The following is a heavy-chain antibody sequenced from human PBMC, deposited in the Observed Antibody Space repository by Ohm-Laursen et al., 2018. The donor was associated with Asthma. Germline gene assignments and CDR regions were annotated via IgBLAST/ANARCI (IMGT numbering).Heavy chain of an antibody. J-gene: IGHJ4*02. CDR2: ISYDGSNK. CDR3: ARDVMEWYLPAFDF. D-gene: IGHD3-3*01. Sequence: SLRLSCAASGFTFSSYGMHWVRQAPGKGLEWVAVISYDGSNKYYADSVKGRFTISRDNSKNTLYLQMNSLRPDDTAVYYCARDVMEWYLPAFDFWGQGTLVTVSS. V-gene: IGHV3-30*03. CDR1: GFTFSSYG.